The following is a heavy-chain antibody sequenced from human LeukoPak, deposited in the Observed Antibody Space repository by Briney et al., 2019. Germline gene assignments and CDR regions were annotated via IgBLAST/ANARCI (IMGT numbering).Heavy chain of an antibody. V-gene: IGHV4-39*01. CDR2: ISYSGST. J-gene: IGHJ6*02. Sequence: PSETLSLTCTVSSDSISSSTYYWGWIRQPPGKGLEWIGSISYSGSTYYNPSFKSRVTISVDTSKNQFSLKLTSVTAADTALYYCARHGGRDAMGVWGQGTTVTVS. CDR3: ARHGGRDAMGV. D-gene: IGHD2-15*01. CDR1: SDSISSSTYY.